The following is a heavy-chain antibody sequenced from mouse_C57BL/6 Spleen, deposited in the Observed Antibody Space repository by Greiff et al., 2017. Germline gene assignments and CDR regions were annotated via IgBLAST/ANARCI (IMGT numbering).Heavy chain of an antibody. D-gene: IGHD1-1*01. CDR1: GYTFTSYW. J-gene: IGHJ1*03. CDR2: IDPNSGGT. V-gene: IGHV1-72*01. CDR3: ARGDYDGSSYYWYFDV. Sequence: QVQLQQPGAELVKPGASVKLSCKASGYTFTSYWMHWVKQRPGRGLEWIGRIDPNSGGTKYNEKFKSKATLTVDKPTSTAYVQLSSLTSEDTAVYYCARGDYDGSSYYWYFDVWGTGTTVTVSS.